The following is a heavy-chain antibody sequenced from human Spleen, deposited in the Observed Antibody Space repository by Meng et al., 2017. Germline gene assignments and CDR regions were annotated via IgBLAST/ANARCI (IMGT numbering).Heavy chain of an antibody. CDR3: ARVGGGSSSFFWFDP. CDR1: GGSISSSNW. Sequence: QLQDSGPGLGTPSQTLSLTCAVSGGSISSSNWWSWLRQPPGKGLEWIGEMYHTGSPNYNPSLKSRVTFSVDKSKNEFSLKLSSVTAADTAVYYCARVGGGSSSFFWFDPWGQGTLVTVSS. D-gene: IGHD6-6*01. J-gene: IGHJ5*02. V-gene: IGHV4-4*02. CDR2: MYHTGSP.